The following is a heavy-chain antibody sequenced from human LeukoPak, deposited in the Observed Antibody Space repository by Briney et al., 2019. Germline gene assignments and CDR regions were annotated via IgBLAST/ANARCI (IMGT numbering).Heavy chain of an antibody. CDR2: INPSGGRT. CDR1: GYTFTSYF. Sequence: ASVKVSCKASGYTFTSYFIHWVRQAPGQGLELMGIINPSGGRTSYAQKFQGRVTMTRDMSTSTVYMELSSLRSEDTAVYYCARTIADSSGYYANFDYWGQGTLVTVSS. V-gene: IGHV1-46*01. J-gene: IGHJ4*02. CDR3: ARTIADSSGYYANFDY. D-gene: IGHD3-22*01.